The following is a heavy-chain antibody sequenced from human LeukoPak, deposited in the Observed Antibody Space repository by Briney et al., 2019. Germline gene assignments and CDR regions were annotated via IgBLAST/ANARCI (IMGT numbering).Heavy chain of an antibody. CDR1: GGSFSGYY. V-gene: IGHV4-34*01. Sequence: PSETLSLTCAVYGGSFSGYYWSWIRQPPGKGPEWIGEINHSGSTNYNPSLKSRVTISVDTSKNQFSLKLSSVTAADTAVYYCARATYGDYYYYYMDVWGKGTTVTVSS. CDR3: ARATYGDYYYYYMDV. CDR2: INHSGST. J-gene: IGHJ6*03. D-gene: IGHD4-17*01.